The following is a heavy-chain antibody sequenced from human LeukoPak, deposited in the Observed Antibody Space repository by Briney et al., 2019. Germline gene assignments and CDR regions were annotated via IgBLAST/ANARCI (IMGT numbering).Heavy chain of an antibody. J-gene: IGHJ6*03. CDR2: MNPNSGNT. CDR3: ARTIAAIALRYYYMDV. V-gene: IGHV1-8*01. D-gene: IGHD6-13*01. Sequence: ASLKVSFKASVYTFTSYDINWVRQATGQGRDWMGWMNPNSGNTGNAQKFQGRVTMTRNTSISTAYMELRSLRSEDTAVYYCARTIAAIALRYYYMDVWGKGTTVTVSS. CDR1: VYTFTSYD.